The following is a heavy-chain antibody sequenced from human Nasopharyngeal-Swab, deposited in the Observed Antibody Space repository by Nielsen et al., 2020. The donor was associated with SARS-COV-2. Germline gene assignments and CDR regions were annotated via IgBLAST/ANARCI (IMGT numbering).Heavy chain of an antibody. CDR1: GFTFSKYW. CDR2: LKQDGSEK. J-gene: IGHJ4*02. CDR3: ATYSSGWPYFDY. D-gene: IGHD6-19*01. Sequence: GGSLRLSCAASGFTFSKYWMTWVRQAPGKGLEWVAYLKQDGSEKNYVDSVRGRFTISRDNAKNSLYLQMNSLRAEDTAVYYCATYSSGWPYFDYWGQGTLVTVSS. V-gene: IGHV3-7*05.